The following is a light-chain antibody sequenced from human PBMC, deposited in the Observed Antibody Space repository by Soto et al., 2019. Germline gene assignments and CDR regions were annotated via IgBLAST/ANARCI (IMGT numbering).Light chain of an antibody. CDR2: GAS. V-gene: IGKV3-20*01. Sequence: EIVLTQSPGTLSLSPGERATLSCRASQSVSSSYLAWYQQKPGQAPRLLIYGASRRATGIPDRFSGSGSGTDFTLTISRREPEDFAVYYCQQYGSSPQTFGQGTRLEI. J-gene: IGKJ5*01. CDR1: QSVSSSY. CDR3: QQYGSSPQT.